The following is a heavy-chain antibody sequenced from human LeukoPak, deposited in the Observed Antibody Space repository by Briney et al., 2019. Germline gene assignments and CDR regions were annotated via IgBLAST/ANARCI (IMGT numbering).Heavy chain of an antibody. Sequence: GGSLRLSCAASGFTFSSYSMNWVRQAPGKGLEWVSSISSSSSYIYYADSVKGRFTISRDNAKNTLYLQMNSLRAEDTAVYYCARGIVLRYFDWLLPPLDYWGQGTLVTVSS. CDR1: GFTFSSYS. CDR2: ISSSSSYI. J-gene: IGHJ4*02. D-gene: IGHD3-9*01. V-gene: IGHV3-21*01. CDR3: ARGIVLRYFDWLLPPLDY.